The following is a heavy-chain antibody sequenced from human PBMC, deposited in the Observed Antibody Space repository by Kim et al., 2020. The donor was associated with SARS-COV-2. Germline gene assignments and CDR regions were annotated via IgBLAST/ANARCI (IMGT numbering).Heavy chain of an antibody. Sequence: GGSLRLSCAASGFTFSSYAMHWVRQAPGKGLEYVSAISSNGGSTYYANSVKGRFTISRDNSKNTLYLQMGSLRAEDMAVYYCARTRVFDYWGQGTLVTVS. CDR1: GFTFSSYA. CDR3: ARTRVFDY. V-gene: IGHV3-64*01. CDR2: ISSNGGST. J-gene: IGHJ4*02. D-gene: IGHD2-8*01.